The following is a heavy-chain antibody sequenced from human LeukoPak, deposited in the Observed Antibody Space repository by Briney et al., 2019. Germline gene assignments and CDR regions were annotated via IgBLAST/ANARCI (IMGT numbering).Heavy chain of an antibody. CDR1: GYTFTSYD. CDR2: MNPNSGNT. Sequence: VKVSCKASGYTFTSYDINWVRQATGQGLEWMGWMNPNSGNTGYAQKFQGRVTMTRNTSISTAYMELRSLRSDDTAVYYCARVYSSSWYSAPDYWGQGTLVTVSS. V-gene: IGHV1-8*01. CDR3: ARVYSSSWYSAPDY. D-gene: IGHD6-13*01. J-gene: IGHJ4*02.